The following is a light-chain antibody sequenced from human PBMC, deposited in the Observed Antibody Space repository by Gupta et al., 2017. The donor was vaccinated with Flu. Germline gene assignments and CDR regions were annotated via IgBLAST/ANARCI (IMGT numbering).Light chain of an antibody. J-gene: IGLJ2*01. CDR2: RNN. CDR3: AAWDTSINALV. CDR1: STIVANKG. Sequence: TNTCTGTSTIVANKGSDWRHHHPGPPPKLLFYRNNIRNSEIPDRFSASTYGTTAAITITGRQAEEEGDYYCAAWDTSINALVFGGGTKLTVL. V-gene: IGLV10-54*02.